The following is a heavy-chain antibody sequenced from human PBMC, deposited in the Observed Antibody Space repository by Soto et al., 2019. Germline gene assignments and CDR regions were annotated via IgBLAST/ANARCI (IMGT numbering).Heavy chain of an antibody. V-gene: IGHV4-59*08. J-gene: IGHJ5*02. CDR1: GGSISSYY. Sequence: ETLSLTCTVSGGSISSYYWSWIRQPPGKGLEWIGYIYYSGSTNYNPSLKSRVTISVDTSKNQFSLKLSSVTAADTAVYYCARLAVAGIFVVSWGQGTLVTVSS. CDR3: ARLAVAGIFVVS. CDR2: IYYSGST. D-gene: IGHD6-19*01.